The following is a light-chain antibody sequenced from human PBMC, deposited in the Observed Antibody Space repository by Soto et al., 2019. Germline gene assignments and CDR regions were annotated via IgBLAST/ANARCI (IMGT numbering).Light chain of an antibody. Sequence: QSALTQPPSASGSPGQSVTISCTGTSSDVGAYNYVSWYQQYPGKAPKLMIYEVNKRPSGVPXXFSGSKSGKTASLTVSGXXPXYXXXXXCXSYAGSNIWVFGGGTKLTVL. V-gene: IGLV2-8*01. CDR1: SSDVGAYNY. CDR3: XSYAGSNIWV. J-gene: IGLJ3*02. CDR2: EVN.